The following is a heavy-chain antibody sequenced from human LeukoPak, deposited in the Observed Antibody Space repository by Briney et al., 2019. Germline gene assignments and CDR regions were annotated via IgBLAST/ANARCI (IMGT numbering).Heavy chain of an antibody. Sequence: PWETLSLTCAVSGYSISSGYYWGWIRPPPGKGREWIGSIYHSGSTYYNPSLKSRVTISVDTSKNQFSLKLSSVTAADTAVYYCARQEVRYYDSSGYLPNHPDIWGQGTMVTVSS. CDR3: ARQEVRYYDSSGYLPNHPDI. CDR2: IYHSGST. D-gene: IGHD3-22*01. V-gene: IGHV4-38-2*01. J-gene: IGHJ3*02. CDR1: GYSISSGYY.